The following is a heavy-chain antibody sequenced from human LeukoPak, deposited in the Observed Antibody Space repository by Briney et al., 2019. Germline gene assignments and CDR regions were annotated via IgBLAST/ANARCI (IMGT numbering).Heavy chain of an antibody. CDR2: IYHSGST. CDR3: AREVDLDGVRSPNRGAVVPPVPEDAFDI. Sequence: PSETLSLTCTVSGGSISSGGYYWSWIRQPPGKGLEWIGYIYHSGSTNYNPSLKSRVTISVDTSKNQSSLKLSSVTAADTAVYYCAREVDLDGVRSPNRGAVVPPVPEDAFDIWGQGTMVTVSS. J-gene: IGHJ3*02. V-gene: IGHV4-30-2*01. D-gene: IGHD2-2*01. CDR1: GGSISSGGYY.